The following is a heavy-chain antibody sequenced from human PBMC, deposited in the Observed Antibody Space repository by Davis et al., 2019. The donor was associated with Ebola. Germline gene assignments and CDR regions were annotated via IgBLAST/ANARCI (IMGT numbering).Heavy chain of an antibody. V-gene: IGHV3-23*01. CDR3: AKDVYGGNSRWYFDL. Sequence: GESLKISCAASGFTFSSYAMSWVRQAPGKGLEWVSAISGSGGSTYYADSVKGRFTISRDNSKNTLYLQMNSLRAEDTAVYYCAKDVYGGNSRWYFDLWGRGTLVTVSS. D-gene: IGHD4-23*01. J-gene: IGHJ2*01. CDR2: ISGSGGST. CDR1: GFTFSSYA.